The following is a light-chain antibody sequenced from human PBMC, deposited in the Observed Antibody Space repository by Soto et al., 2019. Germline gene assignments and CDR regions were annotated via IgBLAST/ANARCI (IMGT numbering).Light chain of an antibody. Sequence: EMVLTQSPGTLSLSPGERATLSCRASQSVSSSYLAWYQQKPGQAPRLLIYGASSRATGIPDRFSGSGSGTDFTLTISRLEPEDFAVYYCQQYGSSYGTFGQGTKVEI. J-gene: IGKJ1*01. V-gene: IGKV3-20*01. CDR2: GAS. CDR1: QSVSSSY. CDR3: QQYGSSYGT.